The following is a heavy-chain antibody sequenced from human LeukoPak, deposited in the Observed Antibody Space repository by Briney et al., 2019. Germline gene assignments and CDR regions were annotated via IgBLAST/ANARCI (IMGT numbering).Heavy chain of an antibody. J-gene: IGHJ4*02. CDR2: ISYDGSNK. V-gene: IGHV3-30*03. D-gene: IGHD2-21*01. CDR3: ARGGYCGGDCLD. CDR1: GFTFSSYG. Sequence: PGRSLRLSFAASGFTFSSYGMHWVRQAPGKGLEWVAVISYDGSNKYYADSVKGRFTISRDNSKNTLYLQMNSLRAEDTAVYYCARGGYCGGDCLDWGQGTLVTVSS.